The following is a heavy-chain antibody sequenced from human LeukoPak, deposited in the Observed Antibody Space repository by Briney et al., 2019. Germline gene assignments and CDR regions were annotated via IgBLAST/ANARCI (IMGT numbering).Heavy chain of an antibody. CDR2: IYPDDSDT. V-gene: IGHV5-51*01. Sequence: GESLKISCKVSGYRFSSYWIGWVRQMPGKGLEWMGIIYPDDSDTRYSPSFQGQVTISADKSISTTHLQWSRLKASDTAMYYCARHENGMDVWGQGTTVTVSS. CDR1: GYRFSSYW. J-gene: IGHJ6*02. CDR3: ARHENGMDV.